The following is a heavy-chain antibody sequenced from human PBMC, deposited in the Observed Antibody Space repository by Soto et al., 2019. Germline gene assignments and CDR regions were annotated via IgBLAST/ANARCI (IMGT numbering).Heavy chain of an antibody. D-gene: IGHD2-8*01. J-gene: IGHJ6*02. V-gene: IGHV1-69*06. CDR3: ARVGVTGPYYYYYYGMDV. CDR2: IIPIFGTA. Sequence: VASVKVSCKASGGTFSSYAISWVRQAPGQGLEWMGGIIPIFGTANYAQKFQGRVTITADKSTSTAYMELSSLRSEDTAVYYCARVGVTGPYYYYYYGMDVWGQGTTVTVSS. CDR1: GGTFSSYA.